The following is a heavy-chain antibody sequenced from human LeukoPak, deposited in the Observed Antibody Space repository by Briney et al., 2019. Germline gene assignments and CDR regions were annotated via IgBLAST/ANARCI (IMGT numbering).Heavy chain of an antibody. Sequence: SETLSLTCTVSGGSISTYFWTWIRKPPGKGLEWIGNVYNTGSTNYNPSLECRVTVSIDTSKNQFSLRLTSVTAADTAVYYGARAVGDSGYGRFSDYWGQGTLVTVSS. J-gene: IGHJ4*02. CDR3: ARAVGDSGYGRFSDY. CDR2: VYNTGST. CDR1: GGSISTYF. V-gene: IGHV4-59*13. D-gene: IGHD5-12*01.